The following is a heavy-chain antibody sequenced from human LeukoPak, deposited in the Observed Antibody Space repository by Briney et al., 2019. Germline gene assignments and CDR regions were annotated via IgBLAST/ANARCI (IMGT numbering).Heavy chain of an antibody. J-gene: IGHJ4*02. CDR3: ARQGPVFDY. CDR2: IYYSGST. Sequence: SETLSLTCTVSGGSISSSTYYWSWIRQPPGKGLEWIGYIYYSGSTNYNPSLKSRVTISVDTSKNQFSLKLSSVTAADTAVYYCARQGPVFDYWGQGTLVTVSS. V-gene: IGHV4-61*01. CDR1: GGSISSSTYY.